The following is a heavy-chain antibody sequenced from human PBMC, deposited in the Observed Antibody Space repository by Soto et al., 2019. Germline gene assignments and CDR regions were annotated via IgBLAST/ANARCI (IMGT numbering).Heavy chain of an antibody. Sequence: PGESLKISCKGSGYNFTKYWIGWVRQMPGKGPEWMGIIYPGDSDTRYSPSFQGQVIISADKSISTAYLQWSSLKASDTAMYYCVRMYDYFYGLDVWGQGTTVTVSS. V-gene: IGHV5-51*01. CDR2: IYPGDSDT. D-gene: IGHD2-8*01. J-gene: IGHJ6*02. CDR1: GYNFTKYW. CDR3: VRMYDYFYGLDV.